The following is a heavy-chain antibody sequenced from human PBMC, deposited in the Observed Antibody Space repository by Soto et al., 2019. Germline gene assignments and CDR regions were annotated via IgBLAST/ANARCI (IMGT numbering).Heavy chain of an antibody. CDR1: GFTFSSYS. D-gene: IGHD3-10*01. V-gene: IGHV3-23*04. CDR3: AKETLYYYGSGSYYPYFDY. Sequence: EVQLVEPGGGLVKPGGSLRLSCAASGFTFSSYSMNWVRQAPGKGLEWVSSISSSGGSTYYADSVKGRFTISRDNSKNTLYLQMNSLRAEDTAVYYCAKETLYYYGSGSYYPYFDYWGQGTLVTVSS. J-gene: IGHJ4*02. CDR2: ISSSGGST.